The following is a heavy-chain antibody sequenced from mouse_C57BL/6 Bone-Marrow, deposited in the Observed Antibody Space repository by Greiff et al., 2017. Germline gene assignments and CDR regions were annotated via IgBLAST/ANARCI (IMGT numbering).Heavy chain of an antibody. V-gene: IGHV1-50*01. CDR3: AREVFDY. J-gene: IGHJ2*01. CDR1: GYTFTSYW. Sequence: QVQLQQPGAELVKPGASVKLSCKASGYTFTSYWMQWVKQRPGPGLEWIGEIDPSDSYTNYNQKFKGKATLTVDTSSSTAYMQLSSLTSEDSAVYYCAREVFDYWGQGTTLTVSS. CDR2: IDPSDSYT.